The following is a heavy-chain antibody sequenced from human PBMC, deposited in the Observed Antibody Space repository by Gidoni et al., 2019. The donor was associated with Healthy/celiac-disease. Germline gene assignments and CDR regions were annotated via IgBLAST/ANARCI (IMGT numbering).Heavy chain of an antibody. CDR3: AKGIVVVVAATPKNLNFDY. CDR2: ISGRGGST. J-gene: IGHJ4*02. D-gene: IGHD2-15*01. V-gene: IGHV3-23*01. CDR1: GFTFSSYA. Sequence: EVQLLESGGGLVQPGGSLRLSCAAAGFTFSSYAMSWVGQAPGKGLESVSAISGRGGSTYYADSVKGRFTISTDNSKNTLYLQMNSLRAEDTAVYYCAKGIVVVVAATPKNLNFDYWGQGTLVTVSS.